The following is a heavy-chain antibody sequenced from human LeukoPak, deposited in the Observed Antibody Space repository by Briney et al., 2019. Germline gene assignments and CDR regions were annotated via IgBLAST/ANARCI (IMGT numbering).Heavy chain of an antibody. V-gene: IGHV3-23*01. J-gene: IGHJ5*02. D-gene: IGHD4-17*01. CDR1: GFTFSSYT. CDR3: AKSDYGDYVGWFDP. CDR2: ISASGRTT. Sequence: PGGSLRLSCAASGFTFSSYTMTWVRQAPGKGLQWVSAISASGRTTYYADSVKGRFTISRDNSKNTLYLQMNSLRAEDTAVYYCAKSDYGDYVGWFDPWGQGTLVTVSS.